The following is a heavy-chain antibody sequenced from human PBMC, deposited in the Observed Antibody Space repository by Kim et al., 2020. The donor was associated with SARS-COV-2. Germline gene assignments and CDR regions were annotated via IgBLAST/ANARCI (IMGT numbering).Heavy chain of an antibody. D-gene: IGHD2-2*01. J-gene: IGHJ3*02. CDR1: GGSFSGYY. CDR3: ARGPNIVVVPATIRRNAFDN. CDR2: INHSGST. Sequence: YGGSFSGYYWSWIRQPPGKGLEWIGEINHSGSTNYNPSLKSRVTISVDTSKNQFSLKLSSVTAADTAVYYCARGPNIVVVPATIRRNAFDNW. V-gene: IGHV4-34*01.